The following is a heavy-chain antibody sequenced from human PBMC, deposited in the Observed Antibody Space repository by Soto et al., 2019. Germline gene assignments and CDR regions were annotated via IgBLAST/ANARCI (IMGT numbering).Heavy chain of an antibody. CDR1: GFTFSSYA. Sequence: PGGSLRLSCAASGFTFSSYAMSWVRQAPGKGLEWVSAISASGGSTYYADSVKGRFTISRDNSKNTLYLQMNSLRAEDTAVYYCAKDPHGDYYRRYYDSSGYYYGALCDYWGQGTLVTVSS. V-gene: IGHV3-23*01. CDR2: ISASGGST. D-gene: IGHD3-22*01. CDR3: AKDPHGDYYRRYYDSSGYYYGALCDY. J-gene: IGHJ4*02.